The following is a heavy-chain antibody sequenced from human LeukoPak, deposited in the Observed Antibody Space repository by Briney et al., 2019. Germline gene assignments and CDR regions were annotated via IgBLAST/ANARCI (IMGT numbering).Heavy chain of an antibody. V-gene: IGHV1-24*01. CDR2: FDPEDGET. CDR3: AREDFYYMDV. J-gene: IGHJ6*03. Sequence: ASVKVSCKVSGYTLTELSMHWVRQAPGKGLEWMGGFDPEDGETIYAQKFQGRVTITADKSTSTAYMELSSLRSEDTAVYYCAREDFYYMDVWGKGTTVTVSS. CDR1: GYTLTELS.